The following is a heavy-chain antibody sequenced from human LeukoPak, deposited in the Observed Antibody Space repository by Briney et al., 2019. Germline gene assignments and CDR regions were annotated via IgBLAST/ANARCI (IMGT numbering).Heavy chain of an antibody. Sequence: SETLSLTCAVYGGSFSGYYWSWIRQPPGKGLEWIGEINHSGSTNYNPSLKSRVTISVDTSKNQFSLKLSSVTAADTAVYYCARGRNRSWGFDSWGQGTLVTVSS. CDR2: INHSGST. CDR3: ARGRNRSWGFDS. J-gene: IGHJ5*01. D-gene: IGHD6-13*01. CDR1: GGSFSGYY. V-gene: IGHV4-34*01.